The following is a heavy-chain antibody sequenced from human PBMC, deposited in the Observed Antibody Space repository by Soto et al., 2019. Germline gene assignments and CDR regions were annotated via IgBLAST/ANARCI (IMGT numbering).Heavy chain of an antibody. J-gene: IGHJ4*02. Sequence: QLPLQESGPGLVKPSETLSLTCTVSGGSINSRSYYWGWIRQSPGKGLEWIGSIYYSGSTYYNPSLKRRVAMSVDTSKNQFSLKLRSVSAADTAVYYCARQRTSVVTQAYFDDWGQGSLVTVSS. V-gene: IGHV4-39*01. D-gene: IGHD2-21*02. CDR3: ARQRTSVVTQAYFDD. CDR1: GGSINSRSYY. CDR2: IYYSGST.